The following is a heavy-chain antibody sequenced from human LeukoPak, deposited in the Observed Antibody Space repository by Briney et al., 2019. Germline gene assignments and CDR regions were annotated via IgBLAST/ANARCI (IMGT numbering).Heavy chain of an antibody. V-gene: IGHV1-46*01. Sequence: ASVKVSCKASGYTFTSYYMHWVRQAPGQGLEWMGIINPSGGSTNYAQKFQGRLTMTRDTSTSTVYMELSSMRSEDTAVYYCARARAVGLGDWFDPWGQGTLVTVSS. J-gene: IGHJ5*02. CDR2: INPSGGST. CDR1: GYTFTSYY. CDR3: ARARAVGLGDWFDP. D-gene: IGHD6-19*01.